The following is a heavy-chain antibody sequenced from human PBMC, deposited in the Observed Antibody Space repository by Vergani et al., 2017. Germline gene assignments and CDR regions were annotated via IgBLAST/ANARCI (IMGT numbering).Heavy chain of an antibody. D-gene: IGHD3-9*01. CDR3: ARVMDHDEASTGYRLEGMDI. CDR1: GGSFNTYY. CDR2: IYSTGST. Sequence: QVQLEESGPGLVKPSETLSLTCTVSGGSFNTYYWSWIRQSPGKGLEWIGYIYSTGSTNYNPSLNSRVTMSVDTSKNQFSLKLRSVTAAYTAVYFCARVMDHDEASTGYRLEGMDIWGQGTTVTISS. J-gene: IGHJ6*02. V-gene: IGHV4-59*13.